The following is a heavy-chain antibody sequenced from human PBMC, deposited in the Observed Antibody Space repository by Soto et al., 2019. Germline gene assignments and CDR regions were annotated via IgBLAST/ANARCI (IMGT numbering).Heavy chain of an antibody. Sequence: GGSLILSWAASGFTFSSCSMNWVRQAPGKGLEWVSYISSSSTIYYADSVKGRFTISRDNAKNSLYLQMNSLRAEDTAVYYCARVGYSSGWTVDDAFDIWGQGTMVTVSS. D-gene: IGHD6-19*01. CDR1: GFTFSSCS. CDR2: ISSSSTI. J-gene: IGHJ3*02. V-gene: IGHV3-48*01. CDR3: ARVGYSSGWTVDDAFDI.